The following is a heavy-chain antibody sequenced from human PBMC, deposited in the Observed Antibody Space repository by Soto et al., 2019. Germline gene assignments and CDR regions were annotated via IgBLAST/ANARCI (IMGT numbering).Heavy chain of an antibody. CDR1: GFTFSSYS. CDR2: ISSSSSTI. D-gene: IGHD3-16*01. CDR3: ARVTTRRFGYYYYGMDV. J-gene: IGHJ6*02. Sequence: EVQLVESGGGLVQPGGSLRLSCAASGFTFSSYSMNWVRQAPGKGLEWVSYISSSSSTIYYADSVKGRFTISRDNAKNSLYLQMNSLRAEDTAVYYCARVTTRRFGYYYYGMDVWGQGTTVTVSS. V-gene: IGHV3-48*01.